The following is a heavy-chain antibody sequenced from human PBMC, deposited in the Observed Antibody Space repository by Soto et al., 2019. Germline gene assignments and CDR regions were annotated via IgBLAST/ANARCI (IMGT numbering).Heavy chain of an antibody. CDR2: IYYSGST. CDR3: ARLEGGGYRVFDY. D-gene: IGHD5-12*01. J-gene: IGHJ4*02. CDR1: GGSISSSSYY. Sequence: SETLSLTCTVSGGSISSSSYYWVWIRHPPGKGLEWIGSIYYSGSTYYNPSLKSRVTISVDTSKNQFSLKLSSVTAADTAVYYCARLEGGGYRVFDYWGQGTLVTVSS. V-gene: IGHV4-39*01.